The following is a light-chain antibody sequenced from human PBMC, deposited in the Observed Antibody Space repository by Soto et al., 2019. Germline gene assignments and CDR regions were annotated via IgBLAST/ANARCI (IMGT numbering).Light chain of an antibody. CDR2: DAS. J-gene: IGKJ5*01. V-gene: IGKV3-11*01. CDR1: RDVSSG. CDR3: QQRQYWPPIT. Sequence: EIALTQSPGTLSLPAGERATLSCRASRDVSSGLLAWYQQRPGQAPRLLIYDASNRAAGIPARFSGSGSWTDFTLTISSLEPEDFAIYYCQQRQYWPPITFGQATRLEIK.